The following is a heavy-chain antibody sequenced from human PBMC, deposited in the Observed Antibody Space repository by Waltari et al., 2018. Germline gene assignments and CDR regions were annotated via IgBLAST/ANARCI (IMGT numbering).Heavy chain of an antibody. J-gene: IGHJ5*02. Sequence: QVQLQQWGSGLFNPSETLSLPSAVYGGSFSGSSWTWLHQPPAKGLEWIGEINHSGSTNYNPASKSRVTISVDTSKNEFSLKLSSVTAADTAVYYCARVVYFWSGYPRRNWCDPWGQGTLVTVAS. CDR3: ARVVYFWSGYPRRNWCDP. D-gene: IGHD3-3*01. CDR1: GGSFSGSS. V-gene: IGHV4-34*01. CDR2: INHSGST.